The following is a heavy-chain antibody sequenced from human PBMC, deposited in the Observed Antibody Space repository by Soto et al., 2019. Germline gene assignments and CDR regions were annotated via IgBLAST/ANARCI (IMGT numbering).Heavy chain of an antibody. CDR1: GGSISSGDYY. CDR2: IYYSGST. V-gene: IGHV4-30-4*01. J-gene: IGHJ6*02. CDR3: ARANIEYDRGYGMDV. Sequence: SETLSLTCTVSGGSISSGDYYWSWIRQPPGKGLEWIGYIYYSGSTYYNPSLKSRVTISVDTSKNQFSLKLSSVTAADTAVYYCARANIEYDRGYGMDVWGQGTTVTGS. D-gene: IGHD3-22*01.